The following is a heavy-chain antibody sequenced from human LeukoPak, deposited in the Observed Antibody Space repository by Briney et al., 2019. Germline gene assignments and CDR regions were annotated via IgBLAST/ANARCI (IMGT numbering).Heavy chain of an antibody. D-gene: IGHD3-22*01. CDR3: AKDQPRSSMIVVVPTPYYFDY. V-gene: IGHV3-23*01. Sequence: GGSLRLSCAASGFTFSGYAMSWVRQAPGKGLEWVSAISGSGGSTYYADSVKGRFTISRDNSKNTLYLQMNSLRAEDTAVYYCAKDQPRSSMIVVVPTPYYFDYWGQGTLVTVSS. J-gene: IGHJ4*02. CDR1: GFTFSGYA. CDR2: ISGSGGST.